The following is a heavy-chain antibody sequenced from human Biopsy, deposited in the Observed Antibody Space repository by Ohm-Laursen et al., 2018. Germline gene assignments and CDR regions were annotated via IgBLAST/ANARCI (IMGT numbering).Heavy chain of an antibody. CDR2: IIPLFGTA. Sequence: SSVKVSCTASGGTFINYAISWVRQAPGHGLEWMGGIIPLFGTASYAQMFQGRVTISADKSTSTSYMELSSLATEDTAIYYCARGPHSGSHSCFDYWGRGTLVTVSS. CDR1: GGTFINYA. V-gene: IGHV1-69*06. D-gene: IGHD1-26*01. CDR3: ARGPHSGSHSCFDY. J-gene: IGHJ4*02.